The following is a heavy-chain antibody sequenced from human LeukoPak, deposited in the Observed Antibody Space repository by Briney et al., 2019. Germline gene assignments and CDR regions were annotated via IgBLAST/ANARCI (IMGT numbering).Heavy chain of an antibody. Sequence: SQTLSLTCAVSGGSISSGGYSWSWIRQPPGKGLEWIVYIYHSGSTYYNPSLKGRVTISVDRSKNQFSLNLRSVPATDTDVYYCARAYYGDYYYYGMGVWGQGATVTVSS. D-gene: IGHD4-17*01. CDR3: ARAYYGDYYYYGMGV. CDR1: GGSISSGGYS. CDR2: IYHSGST. J-gene: IGHJ6*02. V-gene: IGHV4-30-2*01.